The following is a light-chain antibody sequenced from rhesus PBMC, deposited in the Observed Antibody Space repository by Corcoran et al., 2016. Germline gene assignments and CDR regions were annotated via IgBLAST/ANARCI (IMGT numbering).Light chain of an antibody. Sequence: DIQMTQSPSSLSASLGDRVTITCRASQGINSYLNWYQQKPGKAPKLLIYSATRLENGVPSTFSGSGSGTEFTLIISSLQPEDFATYYCQQYNSLPFTFGPGTKLDIK. V-gene: IGKV1-32*01. CDR3: QQYNSLPFT. CDR2: SAT. CDR1: QGINSY. J-gene: IGKJ3*01.